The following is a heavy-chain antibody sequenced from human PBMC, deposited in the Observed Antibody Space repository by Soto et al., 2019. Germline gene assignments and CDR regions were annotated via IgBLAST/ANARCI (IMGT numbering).Heavy chain of an antibody. V-gene: IGHV3-30*18. J-gene: IGHJ4*02. D-gene: IGHD2-21*02. CDR3: AKEAVVVVTAPDFDY. CDR2: ISYDGSTK. CDR1: GFTFSSYG. Sequence: QVQLVDSGGGVVQPGRSLRLSCAASGFTFSSYGMHWVRQAPGKGLEWVAVISYDGSTKYYADSVKGRFTISRDNSKNTLYLQMNSLRAEDTAVYYCAKEAVVVVTAPDFDYCGQGTLVTVSS.